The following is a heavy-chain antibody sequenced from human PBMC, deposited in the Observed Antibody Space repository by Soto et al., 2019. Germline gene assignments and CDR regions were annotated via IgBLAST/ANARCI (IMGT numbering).Heavy chain of an antibody. Sequence: SGTLSLTFAFYGGSFSGYYWSWIRQPPGKGLEWIGEINHSGSTNYNPSLKSRVTISVDTSKNQFSLKLSSVTAADTAVYYCARTKGYCSGGSCYLEDYWGQGNLVTGSS. J-gene: IGHJ4*02. CDR1: GGSFSGYY. D-gene: IGHD2-15*01. CDR2: INHSGST. V-gene: IGHV4-34*01. CDR3: ARTKGYCSGGSCYLEDY.